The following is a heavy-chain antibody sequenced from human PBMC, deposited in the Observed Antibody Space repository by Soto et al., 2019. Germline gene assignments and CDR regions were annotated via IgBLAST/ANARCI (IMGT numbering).Heavy chain of an antibody. Sequence: SETLCPPRTVSWGSISSFYWSWIPQPPGKGLEWIAFISYSGSTNYNPSLKSRVTISVDTSKNQFSLKLTSVTATDTAVYYCARHYCSGAGCYYFHYWGQGTLVTVSS. J-gene: IGHJ4*02. D-gene: IGHD2-15*01. CDR3: ARHYCSGAGCYYFHY. CDR2: ISYSGST. CDR1: WGSISSFY. V-gene: IGHV4-59*08.